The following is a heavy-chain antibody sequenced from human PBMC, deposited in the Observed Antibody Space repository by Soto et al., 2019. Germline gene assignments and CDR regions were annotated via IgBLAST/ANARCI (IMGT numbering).Heavy chain of an antibody. D-gene: IGHD6-19*01. V-gene: IGHV4-39*01. CDR3: ARRPMVGTVAENAFDI. J-gene: IGHJ3*02. CDR2: VYYSGTT. CDR1: GGSISSSSYY. Sequence: SETLSLTCSVSGGSISSSSYYWNWIRQSPGKGLEWIGSVYYSGTTYYNPSLKRRVTISVDTYNQFSLKLSSVTAADTAYYFCARRPMVGTVAENAFDIWGQGTRVTVSS.